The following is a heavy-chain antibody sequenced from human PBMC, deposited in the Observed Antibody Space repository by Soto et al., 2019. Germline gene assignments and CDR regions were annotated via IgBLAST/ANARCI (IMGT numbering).Heavy chain of an antibody. CDR2: IRSKANSYAT. CDR3: TRQTDTAMVTTPYYYYGMDV. V-gene: IGHV3-73*01. Sequence: QPGGSLRLSCAASGFTFSGSAMHWVRRASGKGLEWVGRIRSKANSYATAYAASVKGRFTISRDDSKNTAYLQMNSLKTEDTAVYYCTRQTDTAMVTTPYYYYGMDVWGQGTTVTVSS. CDR1: GFTFSGSA. J-gene: IGHJ6*02. D-gene: IGHD5-18*01.